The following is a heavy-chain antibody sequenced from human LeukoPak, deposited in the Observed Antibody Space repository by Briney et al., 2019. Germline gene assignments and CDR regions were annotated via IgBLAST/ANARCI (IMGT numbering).Heavy chain of an antibody. CDR1: GGSISSGGYY. J-gene: IGHJ4*02. Sequence: SQTLSLTCTVSGGSISSGGYYWSWIRQHPGKGLEWIGYIYYSGSTYYNPSLKSRVTISVDTSKNQFSLKLSSVTAADTAVYYCARQPRTYYYDSSGYYYFDYWGQGTLVTVSS. V-gene: IGHV4-31*03. CDR3: ARQPRTYYYDSSGYYYFDY. D-gene: IGHD3-22*01. CDR2: IYYSGST.